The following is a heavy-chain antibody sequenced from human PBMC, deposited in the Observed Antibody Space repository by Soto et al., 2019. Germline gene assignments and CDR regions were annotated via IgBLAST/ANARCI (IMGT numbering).Heavy chain of an antibody. CDR1: GDSISSSNSH. CDR2: VYYGGAIFYSGNI. V-gene: IGHV4-39*01. D-gene: IGHD3-3*02. Sequence: SETLSLTCTVSGDSISSSNSHWGWTRQPPGKGLEYIGSVYYGGAIFYSGNIYYNPFLKSRVTISVDTSKNQFSLRLSSVTAADTGVYYCVRYDRINMKPYSPEGFHIWGQGTMVTVSS. CDR3: VRYDRINMKPYSPEGFHI. J-gene: IGHJ3*02.